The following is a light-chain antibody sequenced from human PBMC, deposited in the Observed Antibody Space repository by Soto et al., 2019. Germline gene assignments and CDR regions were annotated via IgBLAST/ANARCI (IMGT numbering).Light chain of an antibody. Sequence: DIQMTQSPSSLSASVGDRVPITCRARQDISNYLNWYQQKAGKAPKLLIYDASNLETGVPSRFSGSGSGTDFTFTITSLQPEDIAVYYCQQYDNLPITFGQGTRLEV. CDR2: DAS. CDR3: QQYDNLPIT. J-gene: IGKJ5*01. CDR1: QDISNY. V-gene: IGKV1-33*01.